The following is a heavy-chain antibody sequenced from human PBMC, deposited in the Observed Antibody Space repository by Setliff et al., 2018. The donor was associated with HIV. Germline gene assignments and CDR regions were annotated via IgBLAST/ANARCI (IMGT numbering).Heavy chain of an antibody. V-gene: IGHV3-15*01. CDR3: TTDLIIRGVIIDWALR. CDR2: IKSKADGGET. J-gene: IGHJ4*02. D-gene: IGHD3-10*01. CDR1: GITFGNAW. Sequence: GSLRLSCAVSGITFGNAWMSWVRQAPGKGLEWVGRIKSKADGGETDYAAPVKGRFSISRDDSKNMLYLQMNSLETEDTAVYYCTTDLIIRGVIIDWALRWGQGTLVTVSS.